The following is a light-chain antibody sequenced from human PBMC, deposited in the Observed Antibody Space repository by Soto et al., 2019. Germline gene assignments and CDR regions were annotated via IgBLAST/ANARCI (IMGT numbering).Light chain of an antibody. J-gene: IGKJ4*01. CDR3: QQHIGWPFT. CDR1: QTVRSS. V-gene: IGKV3-11*01. CDR2: EAS. Sequence: EIVLTQSPATLSLSPGERVTLSCRASQTVRSSLAWYQQKPGQAPRLIIYEASNRATGIPDRFSGSGSGTDFTLTISSLEPEDFAVYYCQQHIGWPFTFGGGTKVEI.